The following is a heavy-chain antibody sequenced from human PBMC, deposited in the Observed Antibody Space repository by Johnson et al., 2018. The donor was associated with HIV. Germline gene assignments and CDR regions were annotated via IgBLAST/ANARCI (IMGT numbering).Heavy chain of an antibody. CDR2: VKSISDGGTA. V-gene: IGHV3-15*01. CDR3: TTGLSWNDAFHI. Sequence: VQLLESGGDLVKPGGSLRLSCAASGFTFSDAWMNWVRQAPGKGLEWVGRVKSISDGGTADYAAPVRGRFTISRDTSENTLYLQMNSLKTEDTALYYCTTGLSWNDAFHIWAQGTMVTVST. CDR1: GFTFSDAW. J-gene: IGHJ3*02. D-gene: IGHD1-1*01.